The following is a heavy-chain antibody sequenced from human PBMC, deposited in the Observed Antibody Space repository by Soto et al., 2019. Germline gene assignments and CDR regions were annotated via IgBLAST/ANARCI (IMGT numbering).Heavy chain of an antibody. CDR3: ARDSGHSSGSYYVPVWYFDY. CDR2: IWYDGSNK. J-gene: IGHJ4*02. D-gene: IGHD1-26*01. Sequence: PGGSLRLSCAASGFTFSSYGMHWVRQAPGKGLEWVAVIWYDGSNKYYADSVKGRFTISRDNSKSTLYLQMNSLRAEDTAVYYCARDSGHSSGSYYVPVWYFDYWGQGTLVTVSS. CDR1: GFTFSSYG. V-gene: IGHV3-33*01.